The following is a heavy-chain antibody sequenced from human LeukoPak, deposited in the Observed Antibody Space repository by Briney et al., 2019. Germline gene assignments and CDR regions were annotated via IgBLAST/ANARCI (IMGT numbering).Heavy chain of an antibody. CDR1: GFTFSSYW. CDR3: ARGKTGMDY. D-gene: IGHD1-1*01. CDR2: IKEDGSEK. V-gene: IGHV3-7*04. J-gene: IGHJ4*02. Sequence: GGSLRLSCATSGFTFSSYWWSWIRQAPGKGLEWVANIKEDGSEKYYVDSVKGRFTITRDNAKNSLYLKMNSLTAEDTAVYYCARGKTGMDYWGQGTLVIVTS.